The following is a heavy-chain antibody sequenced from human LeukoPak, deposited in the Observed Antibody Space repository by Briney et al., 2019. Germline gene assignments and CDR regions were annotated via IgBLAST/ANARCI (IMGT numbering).Heavy chain of an antibody. V-gene: IGHV1-2*02. CDR3: ARAYDYGDSDLDY. J-gene: IGHJ4*02. CDR1: GYTFTGYY. CDR2: INPNSGGT. D-gene: IGHD4-17*01. Sequence: GASVKVSCKASGYTFTGYYMHWVRQAPGQGLEWMGWINPNSGGTNYAQKFQGRVTMTRDTSISTAYMELSRLRSDDTAVYYCARAYDYGDSDLDYWGQGTLVTVSS.